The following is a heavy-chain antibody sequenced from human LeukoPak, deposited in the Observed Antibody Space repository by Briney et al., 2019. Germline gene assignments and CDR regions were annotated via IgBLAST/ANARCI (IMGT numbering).Heavy chain of an antibody. CDR1: GFTFSSYA. D-gene: IGHD6-19*01. J-gene: IGHJ4*02. CDR3: AADPYIRSSGWFGYFDY. CDR2: ISYDGSNK. V-gene: IGHV3-30*04. Sequence: QSGGSLRLSCAASGFTFSSYAMHWVRQAPGKGLEWVAVISYDGSNKYYADSVKGRFTISRDNSKNTLYLQMNSLRAEDTAVYYCAADPYIRSSGWFGYFDYWGQGTLVTVSS.